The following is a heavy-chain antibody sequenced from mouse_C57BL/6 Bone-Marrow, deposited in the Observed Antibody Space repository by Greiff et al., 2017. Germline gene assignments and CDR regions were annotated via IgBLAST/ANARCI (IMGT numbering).Heavy chain of an antibody. CDR2: IYPYSGVS. CDR1: GYSFTGYY. Sequence: EVQLQQSGPELVKPGASVKISCKASGYSFTGYYMHWVKQSPGNILDWIGYIYPYSGVSSYNQKFKGKATLTVDKSSSTAYMELRSLTSEDSAVYYCARPDDAMDDWGGRTSVTVAS. CDR3: ARPDDAMDD. J-gene: IGHJ4*01. V-gene: IGHV1-31*01.